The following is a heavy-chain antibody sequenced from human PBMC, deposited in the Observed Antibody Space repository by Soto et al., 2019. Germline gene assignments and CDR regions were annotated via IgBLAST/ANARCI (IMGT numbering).Heavy chain of an antibody. Sequence: ASVKVSCKASGYTFTGYFMHWVRQAPGQGVEWMGWINPYSGGADYAQSFQGRVTMTRDTSISTVYMELSRLRFDDTAVYFCARVIRGAYYNSPLDTWGQGTVVTVSS. J-gene: IGHJ5*02. CDR1: GYTFTGYF. CDR3: ARVIRGAYYNSPLDT. CDR2: INPYSGGA. V-gene: IGHV1-2*02. D-gene: IGHD3-10*01.